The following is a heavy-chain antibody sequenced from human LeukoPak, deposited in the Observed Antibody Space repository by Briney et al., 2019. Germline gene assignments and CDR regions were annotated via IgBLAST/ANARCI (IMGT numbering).Heavy chain of an antibody. D-gene: IGHD1-26*01. V-gene: IGHV4-39*07. Sequence: SETLSLTCTASGGSISSSSYYWGWIRQPPGKGLEWIGSIYYSGSTDYNPSLKSRVTISPDKSKNQFSLTLTSVTAADTAVYFCARAPLSGTYYTDAFDIWGQGTMVTVSS. J-gene: IGHJ3*02. CDR3: ARAPLSGTYYTDAFDI. CDR2: IYYSGST. CDR1: GGSISSSSYY.